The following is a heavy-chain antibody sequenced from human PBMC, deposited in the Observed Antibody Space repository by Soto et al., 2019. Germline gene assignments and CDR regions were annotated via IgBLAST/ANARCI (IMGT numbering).Heavy chain of an antibody. CDR2: IWYDGSNQ. V-gene: IGHV3-33*08. Sequence: GGSLRLSCAASGFTFSSYGMHWVRQAPGKGLEWVAVIWYDGSNQYYADSVKGRFTISRDNSKNTLYLQMNSLRAEDTAVYYCARYRYSGSYFDYWGQGTLVTVSS. J-gene: IGHJ4*02. CDR1: GFTFSSYG. D-gene: IGHD1-26*01. CDR3: ARYRYSGSYFDY.